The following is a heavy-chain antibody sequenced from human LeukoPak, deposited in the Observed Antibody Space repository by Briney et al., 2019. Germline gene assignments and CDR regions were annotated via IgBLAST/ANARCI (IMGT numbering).Heavy chain of an antibody. D-gene: IGHD5-12*01. V-gene: IGHV4-59*01. CDR1: GVSISSYY. Sequence: SETLSLTCTVSGVSISSYYWSWIRQPPGKGLEWIGYIYYSGSTNYNPSLKSRVTISVDTSKNQFSLKLSPVTAADTAVYYCARSLKSGYSGYEGTSYYYYYMDVWGKGTTVTISS. CDR2: IYYSGST. J-gene: IGHJ6*03. CDR3: ARSLKSGYSGYEGTSYYYYYMDV.